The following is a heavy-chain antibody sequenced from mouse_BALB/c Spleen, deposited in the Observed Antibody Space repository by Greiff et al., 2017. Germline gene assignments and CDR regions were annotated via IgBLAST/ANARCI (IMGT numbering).Heavy chain of an antibody. J-gene: IGHJ4*01. CDR3: TADGQEAMDY. D-gene: IGHD2-3*01. CDR2: IRLKSDNYAT. Sequence: EVKLEESGGGLVQPGGSMKLSCVASGFTFSSYWMSWVRQSPEKGLEWVAEIRLKSDNYATHYAESVKGKFTISRDDSKSRLYLQMNSLRAEDTGIYYCTADGQEAMDYWGQGTSVTVSS. CDR1: GFTFSSYW. V-gene: IGHV6-3*01.